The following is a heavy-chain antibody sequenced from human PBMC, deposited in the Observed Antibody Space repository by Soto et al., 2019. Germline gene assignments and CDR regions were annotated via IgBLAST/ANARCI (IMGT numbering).Heavy chain of an antibody. D-gene: IGHD3-16*01. CDR2: ISAYSDYT. V-gene: IGHV1-18*01. CDR3: AKDRPRLTQNFLDVY. Sequence: QIQLVQSGAEVKKPGASVKVSCKTSGYTFTDHGISWVRQVPGQGLEWMGWISAYSDYTAYAQKFQGRVTLTTDKSTNTAYMELRGLTSDDTSVYSCAKDRPRLTQNFLDVYWGQGTLVTVSS. CDR1: GYTFTDHG. J-gene: IGHJ4*02.